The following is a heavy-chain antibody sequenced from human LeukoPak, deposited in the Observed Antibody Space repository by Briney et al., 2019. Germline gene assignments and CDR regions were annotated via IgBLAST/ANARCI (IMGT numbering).Heavy chain of an antibody. V-gene: IGHV1-8*01. D-gene: IGHD3-16*02. Sequence: GASVKVSCKASGYTSTSYDINWVRQATGQGLEWMGWMNPNSGNTGYAQKFQGRVTMARNTSISTAYMELSSLRSEDTAVYYCARLLPGLRLGELSSAGDYWGQGTLVTVSS. CDR2: MNPNSGNT. CDR3: ARLLPGLRLGELSSAGDY. J-gene: IGHJ4*02. CDR1: GYTSTSYD.